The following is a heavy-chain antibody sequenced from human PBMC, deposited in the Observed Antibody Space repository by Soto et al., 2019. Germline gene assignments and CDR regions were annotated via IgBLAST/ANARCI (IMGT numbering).Heavy chain of an antibody. CDR2: IKQDGSEK. D-gene: IGHD4-4*01. CDR1: GFTFSSYW. CDR3: ARYPEVILRDYYYYYMDV. J-gene: IGHJ6*03. V-gene: IGHV3-7*01. Sequence: GGSLRLSCAASGFTFSSYWMSWVRQAPGKGLEWVANIKQDGSEKYYVDSVKGRFTISRDNAKNSLYLQMNSLRAEDTAVYYCARYPEVILRDYYYYYMDVWGKGTTVTVSS.